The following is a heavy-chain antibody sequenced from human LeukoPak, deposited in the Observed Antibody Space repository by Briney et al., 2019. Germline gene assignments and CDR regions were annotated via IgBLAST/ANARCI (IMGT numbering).Heavy chain of an antibody. CDR3: TRGDSSGWSSFYYGMDV. CDR2: ISGGGGST. CDR1: GFTFSSYA. V-gene: IGHV3-23*01. D-gene: IGHD6-19*01. Sequence: GGSLRLSCAASGFTFSSYALSWVRQAPGKGLEWVSAISGGGGSTYYADSVKGRFTISRDNSKNSLYLQMNSLRAADTAVYFCTRGDSSGWSSFYYGMDVWGKGTTVTVSS. J-gene: IGHJ6*04.